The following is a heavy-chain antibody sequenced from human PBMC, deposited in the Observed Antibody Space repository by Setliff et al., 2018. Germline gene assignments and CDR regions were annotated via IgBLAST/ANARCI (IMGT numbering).Heavy chain of an antibody. Sequence: PGGSLRLSCAASGFTFSSYTMNWVRQAPGQGLEWVSSIDSSSTWIYYADSVKGRFTIARDNAKNSLYLQMNSLRVEDTATYYCARSETCHITHCSPYDYWGQGTPVTVSS. J-gene: IGHJ4*02. D-gene: IGHD2-21*01. CDR3: ARSETCHITHCSPYDY. V-gene: IGHV3-21*01. CDR1: GFTFSSYT. CDR2: IDSSSTWI.